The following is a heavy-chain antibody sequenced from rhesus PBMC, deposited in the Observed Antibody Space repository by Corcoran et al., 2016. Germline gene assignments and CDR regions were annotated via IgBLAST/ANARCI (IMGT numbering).Heavy chain of an antibody. Sequence: QVQLQESGPGVVKPSETLSLTCAVSGGSISDSYRWSWIRQTPGKGLEWIGYINGSSTSTNYNPSLKSRVTISRDTSKNQFSLKLSSVTAADTAVYYCAREPSNTVGLDSWGQGVVVTVSS. V-gene: IGHV4S10*01. CDR3: AREPSNTVGLDS. J-gene: IGHJ6*01. D-gene: IGHD4-23*01. CDR1: GGSISDSYR. CDR2: INGSSTST.